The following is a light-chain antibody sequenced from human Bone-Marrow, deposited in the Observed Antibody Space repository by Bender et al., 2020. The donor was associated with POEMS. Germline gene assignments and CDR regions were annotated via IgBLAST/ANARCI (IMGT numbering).Light chain of an antibody. V-gene: IGLV2-14*01. CDR3: SSYTSSSTLV. CDR2: EVS. J-gene: IGLJ2*01. Sequence: QSALTQPASVSGSPGQSITISCTGTSSDVGSYNYVSWYQQHPGKAPKLMIYEVSNRPSGVSNRFSGSKSGNTASLTISGLQAEDEADYYCSSYTSSSTLVFGGGTKLTDL. CDR1: SSDVGSYNY.